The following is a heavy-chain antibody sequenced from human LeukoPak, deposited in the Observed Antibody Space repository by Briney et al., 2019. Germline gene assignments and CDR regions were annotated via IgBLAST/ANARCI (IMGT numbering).Heavy chain of an antibody. CDR2: ISTYNGNT. Sequence: GASVKVSCKASGYTFTSYGISWVRQAPGQGLEWMGWISTYNGNTNSAQKFQGRVTMTTDTSTSTAYMELRSLRSDDTAVYYCARVPLEATMVRGVIPNWFDPWGQGTLVTVSS. CDR3: ARVPLEATMVRGVIPNWFDP. V-gene: IGHV1-18*01. J-gene: IGHJ5*02. D-gene: IGHD3-10*01. CDR1: GYTFTSYG.